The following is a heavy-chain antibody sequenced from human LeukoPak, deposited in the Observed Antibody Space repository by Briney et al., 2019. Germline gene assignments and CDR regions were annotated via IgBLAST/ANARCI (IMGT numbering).Heavy chain of an antibody. CDR1: GFIVTSNY. J-gene: IGHJ4*02. CDR3: ARDVAN. V-gene: IGHV3-21*01. CDR2: ISSSSSYI. D-gene: IGHD2-15*01. Sequence: GGSLRLSCAASGFIVTSNYISWVRQAPGKGLEWVSSISSSSSYIYYADSVKGRFTISRDNAKNSLYLQMNSLRAEDTAVYYCARDVANWGQGTLVTVSS.